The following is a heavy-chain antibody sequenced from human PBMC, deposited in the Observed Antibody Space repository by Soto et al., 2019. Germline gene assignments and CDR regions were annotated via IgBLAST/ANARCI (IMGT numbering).Heavy chain of an antibody. V-gene: IGHV1-46*01. J-gene: IGHJ4*02. CDR3: ARARVAAAGRARYYYYYYFDY. D-gene: IGHD6-13*01. CDR1: GYTFTSYY. Sequence: GASAKVSCKASGYTFTSYYMHWVRQAPGQGLEWMGIINPSGGSTSYAQKFQGRVTMTRDTSTSTVYMELSSLRSEDTAVYYCARARVAAAGRARYYYYYYFDYWGQGNMVTVSS. CDR2: INPSGGST.